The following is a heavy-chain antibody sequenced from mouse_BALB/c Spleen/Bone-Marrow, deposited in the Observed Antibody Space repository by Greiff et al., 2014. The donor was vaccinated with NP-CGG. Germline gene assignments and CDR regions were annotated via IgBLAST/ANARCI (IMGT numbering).Heavy chain of an antibody. CDR3: ARSGYWHFDV. CDR2: INPSNGRT. V-gene: IGHV1S81*02. J-gene: IGHJ1*01. CDR1: GYTFTSYW. Sequence: VQLQESGAELVKPGASVKLSCKASGYTFTSYWMHWVKQRPGQGLEWIGEINPSNGRTNYVEKFKSKATLSGDKSSSTVYMQLSSLTSEDSAVYYCARSGYWHFDVWGAGTTVTVSA. D-gene: IGHD3-1*01.